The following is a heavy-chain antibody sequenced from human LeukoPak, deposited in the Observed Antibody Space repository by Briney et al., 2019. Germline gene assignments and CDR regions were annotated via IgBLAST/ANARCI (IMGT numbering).Heavy chain of an antibody. D-gene: IGHD6-13*01. CDR1: GFTFSSYG. Sequence: GGSLRLSCAASGFTFSSYGMHWVRQAPGKGLEWVAVIWYDGSNKYYADSVKGRFTISRDNSKNTLYLQMNSLRAEDTAVYYCARGRGGIAAAGTDPDDAFDIWGQGTWSPSLQ. V-gene: IGHV3-33*08. CDR2: IWYDGSNK. J-gene: IGHJ3*02. CDR3: ARGRGGIAAAGTDPDDAFDI.